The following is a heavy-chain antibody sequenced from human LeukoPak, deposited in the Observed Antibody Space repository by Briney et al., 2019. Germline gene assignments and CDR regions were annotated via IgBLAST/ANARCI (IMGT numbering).Heavy chain of an antibody. J-gene: IGHJ4*02. CDR1: GFSLSTSGVG. CDR2: IYWDDDK. D-gene: IGHD6-13*01. Sequence: QTLTLTCTFSGFSLSTSGVGVGWIRQPPGKALEWLALIYWDDDKHYSPSLITRLTITKDTSKNQVVLTMTNMDPIDTATYYGARSAAGFDYWGQGTLVTVSS. CDR3: ARSAAGFDY. V-gene: IGHV2-5*02.